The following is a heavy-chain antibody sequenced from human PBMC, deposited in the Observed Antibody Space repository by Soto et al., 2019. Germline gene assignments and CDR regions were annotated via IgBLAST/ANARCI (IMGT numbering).Heavy chain of an antibody. J-gene: IGHJ6*02. D-gene: IGHD6-19*01. V-gene: IGHV3-33*01. CDR2: IWYDGSNK. CDR1: GFTFSGHA. CDR3: ARDGQSLAPYALDV. Sequence: QVQVVESGGGVVQPGRSLRLSCTVSGFTFSGHAMHWVRQAPGKGLVWVAQIWYDGSNKYYADSVKGRFTISRDNSKNILYVQMDSLRVDDTAVYYCARDGQSLAPYALDVWGQGTSVTVSS.